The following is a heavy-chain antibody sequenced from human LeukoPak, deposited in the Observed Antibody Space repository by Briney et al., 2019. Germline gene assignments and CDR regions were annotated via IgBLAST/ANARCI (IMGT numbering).Heavy chain of an antibody. J-gene: IGHJ4*02. V-gene: IGHV3-33*01. Sequence: GRSLRLSCAASGFTFSSYGMHWVRQAPGKRLEWVAVIWYDGSNKYYADTVKGRFTISRDNSKNTLYLQMNSLRAEDTAVYYCARSDSGYGHLDYWGQGTLVTVSS. CDR1: GFTFSSYG. CDR2: IWYDGSNK. CDR3: ARSDSGYGHLDY. D-gene: IGHD5-12*01.